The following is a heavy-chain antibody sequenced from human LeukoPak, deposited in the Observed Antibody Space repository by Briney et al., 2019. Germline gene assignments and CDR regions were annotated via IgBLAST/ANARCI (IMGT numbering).Heavy chain of an antibody. Sequence: AGGSLRLSCAASGFTFSSYAMSWVRQAPVKGLEWVSGIGGSDGRTYYADSVKGRFTISRDNSKNTLYLQMNSPRAEDTAVYYCAKMPVSYSSGWSNFDYWGQGSLVTVSS. V-gene: IGHV3-23*01. CDR2: IGGSDGRT. J-gene: IGHJ4*02. D-gene: IGHD6-19*01. CDR3: AKMPVSYSSGWSNFDY. CDR1: GFTFSSYA.